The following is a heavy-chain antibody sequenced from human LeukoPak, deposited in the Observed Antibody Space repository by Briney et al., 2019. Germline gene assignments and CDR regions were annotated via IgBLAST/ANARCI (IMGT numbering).Heavy chain of an antibody. Sequence: ASVKVSCKTSGYTFTNYYLHWVRQAPGRGLEWMGIINPSGGSTTYAQKFQGRLTMTGDTSTSTVYMGLSSLRSEDTAVYYCARSSAYYNEADIWGQGTMATVSS. J-gene: IGHJ3*02. D-gene: IGHD3-9*01. CDR2: INPSGGST. CDR3: ARSSAYYNEADI. V-gene: IGHV1-46*01. CDR1: GYTFTNYY.